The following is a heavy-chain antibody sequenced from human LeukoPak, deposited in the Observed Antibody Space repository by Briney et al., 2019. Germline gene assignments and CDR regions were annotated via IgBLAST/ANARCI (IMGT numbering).Heavy chain of an antibody. CDR1: GYTFTGYY. CDR3: ARGGYYDSSGYSYPFDY. Sequence: ASAKVSCKASGYTFTGYYMHWVRQAPGQGLEWMGWINPNSGGTNSAQKFQGRVTMTRDTSISTAYMELSRLKSDDTAVYYCARGGYYDSSGYSYPFDYWGQGTLVTVSS. D-gene: IGHD3-22*01. CDR2: INPNSGGT. V-gene: IGHV1-2*02. J-gene: IGHJ4*02.